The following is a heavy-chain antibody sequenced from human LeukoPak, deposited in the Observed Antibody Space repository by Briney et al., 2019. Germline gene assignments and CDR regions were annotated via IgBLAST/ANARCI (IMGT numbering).Heavy chain of an antibody. D-gene: IGHD6-13*01. J-gene: IGHJ5*02. CDR3: ARAYSSSWYFNWFDP. CDR1: GGSISRSSYY. Sequence: SETLSLTCTVSGGSISRSSYYWGWIRQPPGKGLEWIGSVYYSGSTYYNASLESRVTISVDTSKNQFSLKLSSVTAADTAVYYCARAYSSSWYFNWFDPWGQGTLVTVSS. V-gene: IGHV4-39*07. CDR2: VYYSGST.